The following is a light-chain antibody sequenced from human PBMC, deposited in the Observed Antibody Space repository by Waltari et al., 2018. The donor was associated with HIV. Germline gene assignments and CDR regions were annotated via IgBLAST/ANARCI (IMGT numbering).Light chain of an antibody. CDR3: SSYAGSNNWV. V-gene: IGLV2-8*01. Sequence: QSALTQPPSASGSPGQSVTISCTGTSRAVGGYNYVSWYQQHPGKAPQLKIYEVNQRPSGVPNRFSGSKSGNTASLTVSGLQTEDEANYYCSSYAGSNNWVFGGGTNLTVL. J-gene: IGLJ3*02. CDR2: EVN. CDR1: SRAVGGYNY.